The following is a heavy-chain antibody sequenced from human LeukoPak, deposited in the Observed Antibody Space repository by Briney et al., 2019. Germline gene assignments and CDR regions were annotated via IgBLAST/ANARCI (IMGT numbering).Heavy chain of an antibody. CDR1: GYTFTGYY. CDR2: INPNSGGT. V-gene: IGHV1-2*06. J-gene: IGHJ3*02. D-gene: IGHD3-22*01. CDR3: ARDPVYYDSSGYNDAFDI. Sequence: ASVKVSCKASGYTFTGYYMHWVRQAPGQGLEWMGRINPNSGGTNYAQKFQGRVTMTRDTSISTAHMELSRLRSDDTAAYYCARDPVYYDSSGYNDAFDIWGQGTMVTVSS.